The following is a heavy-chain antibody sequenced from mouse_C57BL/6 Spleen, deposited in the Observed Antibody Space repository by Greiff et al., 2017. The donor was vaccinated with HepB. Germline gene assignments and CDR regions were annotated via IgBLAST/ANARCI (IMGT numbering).Heavy chain of an antibody. J-gene: IGHJ1*03. Sequence: EVTLVESEGGLVQPGSSMKLSCTASGFTFSDYYMAWVRQVPAKGLEWVANINYDGSSTYYLDSLKSRFLLSRDNAKNILNLQMSSLKSEDTATYYCARDGDGYYGYFDVWGTGTTVTVSS. CDR2: INYDGSST. D-gene: IGHD2-3*01. CDR1: GFTFSDYY. CDR3: ARDGDGYYGYFDV. V-gene: IGHV5-16*01.